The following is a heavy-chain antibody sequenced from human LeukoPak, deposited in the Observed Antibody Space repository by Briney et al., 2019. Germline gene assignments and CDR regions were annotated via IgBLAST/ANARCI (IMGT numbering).Heavy chain of an antibody. CDR3: ARGGRAQPHPHYYYYYMDV. CDR2: MNPNSGNT. Sequence: ASVKVSCKASGYTFTSYDINWVRQATRQGLEWMGWMNPNSGNTGYAQKFQGRVTITRNTSISTAYMELSSLRSEDTAVYYCARGGRAQPHPHYYYYYMDVWGKGTTVTVSS. D-gene: IGHD1-26*01. CDR1: GYTFTSYD. V-gene: IGHV1-8*03. J-gene: IGHJ6*03.